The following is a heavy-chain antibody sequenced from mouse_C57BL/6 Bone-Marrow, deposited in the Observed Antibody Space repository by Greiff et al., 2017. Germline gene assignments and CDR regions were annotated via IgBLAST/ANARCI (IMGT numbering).Heavy chain of an antibody. Sequence: VQLQQSVAVLVRPGASVKLSCTASGFNIKNTYMHWVKQRPEQGLEWIGMIDPANGNTKYAPKFQGKATITADTSSNTAYLQLSSLTSEDTAIYDCATPYYYGSSWGFDVWGTGTTVTVSS. CDR2: IDPANGNT. V-gene: IGHV14-3*01. J-gene: IGHJ1*03. D-gene: IGHD1-1*01. CDR3: ATPYYYGSSWGFDV. CDR1: GFNIKNTY.